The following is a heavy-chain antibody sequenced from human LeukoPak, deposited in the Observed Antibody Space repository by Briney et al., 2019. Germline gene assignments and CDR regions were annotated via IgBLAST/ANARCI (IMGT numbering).Heavy chain of an antibody. V-gene: IGHV4-59*08. Sequence: SETLSLTCTVSGGSVSNYYWSWIRQPPGKGLEWIGYIYYSGSTNYNPPLKSRVTISVDTSKNQFSLKVSPVTAADTAVYYCARHWSMATIYFDYWGQGTLVTVSS. J-gene: IGHJ4*02. CDR3: ARHWSMATIYFDY. CDR1: GGSVSNYY. D-gene: IGHD5-24*01. CDR2: IYYSGST.